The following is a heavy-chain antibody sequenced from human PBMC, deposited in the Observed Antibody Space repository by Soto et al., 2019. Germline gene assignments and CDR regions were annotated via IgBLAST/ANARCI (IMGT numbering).Heavy chain of an antibody. CDR3: AREYSSSRHFDN. D-gene: IGHD6-6*01. V-gene: IGHV4-4*07. CDR1: GASISTHY. Sequence: SETLSLTCTVSGASISTHYWTWIRQPAGKGLDWIGRISNGGSTHYNPSLKSRLTMSLDTSKNQFSLTLNSVTAADTAVYYCAREYSSSRHFDNWGQGTLVTVS. CDR2: ISNGGST. J-gene: IGHJ4*02.